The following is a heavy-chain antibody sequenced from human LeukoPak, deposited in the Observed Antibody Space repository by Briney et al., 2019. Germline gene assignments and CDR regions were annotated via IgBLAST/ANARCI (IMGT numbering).Heavy chain of an antibody. D-gene: IGHD6-13*01. CDR2: ISTSSTI. CDR1: GFTFRSYS. CDR3: ERGADNGYYYYYYMDV. V-gene: IGHV3-48*01. Sequence: GSLRLSFVASGFTFRSYSMNRVRQAPGKGLEGVSYISTSSTIYYADYVKGRFTISRENANTSMYLQINSLRAEDTAVYSCERGADNGYYYYYYMDVWGQGTTVTVSS. J-gene: IGHJ6*03.